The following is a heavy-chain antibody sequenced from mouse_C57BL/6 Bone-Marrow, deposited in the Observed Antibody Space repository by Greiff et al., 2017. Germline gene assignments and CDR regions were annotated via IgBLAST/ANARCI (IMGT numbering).Heavy chain of an antibody. V-gene: IGHV1-85*01. D-gene: IGHD1-1*01. CDR1: GYTFTSYD. CDR2: IYPRDGST. Sequence: LVESGPELVKPGASVTLSCKASGYTFTSYDINWVKQRPGQGLEWIGWIYPRDGSTKYNEKFKGKATLTVDTSSSTAYMELHSLTSEDSAVYFCARDDGSSYWYFDVWGTGTTVTVSS. CDR3: ARDDGSSYWYFDV. J-gene: IGHJ1*03.